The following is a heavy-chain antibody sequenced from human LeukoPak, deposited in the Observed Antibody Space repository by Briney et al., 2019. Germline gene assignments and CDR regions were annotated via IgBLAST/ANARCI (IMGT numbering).Heavy chain of an antibody. D-gene: IGHD1-26*01. CDR2: IYYSGST. CDR1: GGSISSSSYY. J-gene: IGHJ4*02. CDR3: ARSSELLACDY. V-gene: IGHV4-39*07. Sequence: SETLSLTCTVSGGSISSSSYYWGWIRQPPGKGLEWIGSIYYSGSTYYNPSLKSRVTISVDTSKNQFSLKLSSVTAADTAVYYCARSSELLACDYWGQGTLVTVSS.